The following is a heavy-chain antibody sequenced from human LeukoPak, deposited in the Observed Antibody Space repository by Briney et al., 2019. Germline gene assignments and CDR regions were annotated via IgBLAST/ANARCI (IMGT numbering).Heavy chain of an antibody. D-gene: IGHD6-6*01. CDR2: IYTGGTT. J-gene: IGHJ4*02. CDR1: GFTVTSNH. CDR3: ARDSSSYYFDY. Sequence: GGSLRLSCAASGFTVTSNHMNWVRQAPGKGLEWVSIIYTGGTTHYADSLKDRFTISRDDSINTLYLQMNSLRTEDTAVYYCARDSSSYYFDYWGQGTLVTVSS. V-gene: IGHV3-66*01.